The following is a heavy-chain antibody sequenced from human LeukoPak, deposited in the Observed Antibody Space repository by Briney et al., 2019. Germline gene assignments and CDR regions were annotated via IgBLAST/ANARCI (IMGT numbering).Heavy chain of an antibody. J-gene: IGHJ4*02. D-gene: IGHD3-16*02. CDR3: ARGRSYDYVWGSYRYTASFDY. Sequence: SETLSLTCAVYGGSFSGYYWSWIRQPPGKGLEWIGEINHSGSTNYNPSLKSRVTISVDMSKNQFSLKLSSVTAADTAVYYCARGRSYDYVWGSYRYTASFDYWGQGTLVTVSS. V-gene: IGHV4-34*01. CDR2: INHSGST. CDR1: GGSFSGYY.